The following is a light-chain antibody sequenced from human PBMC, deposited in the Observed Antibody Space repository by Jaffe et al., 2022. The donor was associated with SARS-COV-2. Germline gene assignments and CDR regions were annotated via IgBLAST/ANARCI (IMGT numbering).Light chain of an antibody. V-gene: IGKV1-9*01. CDR3: QQANSYPLT. J-gene: IGKJ4*01. CDR1: QGISSF. Sequence: DIQLTQSPSFLSASVGDRVSITCRASQGISSFLVWYQQKPGKAPKLLIFGASTLQSGVPSRFSGSGSGAEFTLTISSLQPEDFATYYCQQANSYPLTFGGGTKVEIK. CDR2: GAS.